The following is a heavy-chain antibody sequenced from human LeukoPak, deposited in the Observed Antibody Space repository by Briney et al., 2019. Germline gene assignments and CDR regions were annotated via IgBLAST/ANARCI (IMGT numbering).Heavy chain of an antibody. D-gene: IGHD3-3*01. J-gene: IGHJ4*02. CDR2: MYNSGST. V-gene: IGHV4-59*08. CDR3: ARQSGPGRYFFDY. CDR1: GDSISTYY. Sequence: PWETLSLTCTVSGDSISTYYWSWIRQPPGKGLEWIGFMYNSGSTNYNPSLKSRVTISVDTSKNQFSLRLSSVTAADTAVYYCARQSGPGRYFFDYWGQGTLVTVSS.